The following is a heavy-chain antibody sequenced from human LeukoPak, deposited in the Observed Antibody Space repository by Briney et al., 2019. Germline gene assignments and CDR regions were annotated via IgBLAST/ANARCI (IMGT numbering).Heavy chain of an antibody. CDR1: GFTFSSYW. CDR3: ARGSSVVALD. Sequence: PGGSLRLSCAASGFTFSSYWMHWVRQVPGKGLVWVSRITSEGSSTSYADSVKGRFTISRDNAKNTPYLQMNSLGAEDTAVYYCARGSSVVALDWGQGTLVTVSS. V-gene: IGHV3-74*01. CDR2: ITSEGSST. J-gene: IGHJ4*02. D-gene: IGHD2-15*01.